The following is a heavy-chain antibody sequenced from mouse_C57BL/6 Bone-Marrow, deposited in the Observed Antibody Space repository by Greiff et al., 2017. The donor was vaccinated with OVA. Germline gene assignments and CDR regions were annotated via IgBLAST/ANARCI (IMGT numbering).Heavy chain of an antibody. CDR2: IDPSDSYT. CDR3: ARGGYFDY. J-gene: IGHJ2*01. CDR1: GYTFTSYW. V-gene: IGHV1-50*01. Sequence: QVQLQQSGAELVKPGASVKLSCKASGYTFTSYWMQWVKQRPGQGLEWIGEIDPSDSYTNYNQKFKGKATLTVDTSSSTAYMQRSSLTSEDTAVYYCARGGYFDYWGQGTTLTVSS.